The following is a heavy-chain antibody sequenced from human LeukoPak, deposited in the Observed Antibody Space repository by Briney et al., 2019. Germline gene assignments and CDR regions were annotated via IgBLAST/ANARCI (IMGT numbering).Heavy chain of an antibody. CDR2: ISKSGDHT. J-gene: IGHJ6*01. Sequence: GGSLRLSCAASGFTFSSYSMNWVRQAPGKGLEWVSTISKSGDHTYYAASAKGRFTIYRDNSKNTQYLQMNSLRAEDTAVYYCATSWGPDTSAFRWGRDGMDVWGQGTTVIVSP. CDR1: GFTFSSYS. V-gene: IGHV3-23*01. D-gene: IGHD3-16*01. CDR3: ATSWGPDTSAFRWGRDGMDV.